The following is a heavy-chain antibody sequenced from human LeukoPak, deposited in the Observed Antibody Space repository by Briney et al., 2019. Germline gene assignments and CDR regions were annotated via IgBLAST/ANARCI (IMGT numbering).Heavy chain of an antibody. CDR3: ARVHGYYYGSGSSYFDY. D-gene: IGHD3-10*01. V-gene: IGHV4-34*01. CDR2: INHSGST. CDR1: GGSFSGYY. Sequence: SETLSLTCAVYGGSFSGYYWSWIRQPPGKGLEWIGEINHSGSTNYNPSLKSRVTISVDTSKNQFSLKLSSVTAADTAVYYCARVHGYYYGSGSSYFDYWGQGTLVTVSS. J-gene: IGHJ4*02.